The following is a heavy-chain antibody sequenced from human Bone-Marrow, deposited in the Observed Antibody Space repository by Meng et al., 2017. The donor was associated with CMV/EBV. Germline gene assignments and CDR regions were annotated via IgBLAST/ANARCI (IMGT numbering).Heavy chain of an antibody. V-gene: IGHV4-59*12. CDR1: GGSISSYY. D-gene: IGHD6-13*01. Sequence: SQTLSLTCTVSGGSISSYYWSWIRQPPGKGLEWIGYIYYSGSTNYNPSLKSRVTISVDTSKNQFSLKLSSVTAADTAMYYCARSVGCSSTYCYTYTSSWYPDYWGQGTLVTSPQ. CDR2: IYYSGST. J-gene: IGHJ4*02. CDR3: ARSVGCSSTYCYTYTSSWYPDY.